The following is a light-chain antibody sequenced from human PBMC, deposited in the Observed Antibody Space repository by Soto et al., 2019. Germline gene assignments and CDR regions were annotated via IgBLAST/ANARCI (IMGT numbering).Light chain of an antibody. J-gene: IGKJ1*01. CDR3: QQYGSSPT. V-gene: IGKV3-20*01. CDR1: QSLRSNF. Sequence: EIVLTQSPGALSVSPGERATLSCTASQSLRSNFLAWYQQKPGQAPRLLIYGASSRATGIPDRFSGSGSGTDFTLTISRLEPEDFAVYYCQQYGSSPTFGQGTKVDIK. CDR2: GAS.